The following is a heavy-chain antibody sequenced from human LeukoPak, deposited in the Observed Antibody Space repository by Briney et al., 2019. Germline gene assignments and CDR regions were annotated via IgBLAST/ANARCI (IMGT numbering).Heavy chain of an antibody. J-gene: IGHJ4*02. CDR1: GFTFSSYA. Sequence: GGSLRLSCAASGFTFSSYAMSWVRQAPGKVLEWVSAISGSGGSTYYADSVKGRFTISRDNSKNTLYLQMNSLRAEDTAVYYCAKAGGDYDRGFDYWGQGTLVTVSS. CDR2: ISGSGGST. D-gene: IGHD4-17*01. CDR3: AKAGGDYDRGFDY. V-gene: IGHV3-23*01.